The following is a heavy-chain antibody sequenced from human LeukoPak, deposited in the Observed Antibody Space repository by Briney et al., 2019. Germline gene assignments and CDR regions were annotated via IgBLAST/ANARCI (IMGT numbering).Heavy chain of an antibody. CDR2: IYYSGST. Sequence: SETLSLTCTVSGGSISSSSYSWGWIRQPPGKGLEWIGSIYYSGSTYYNPSLKSRVTISVDTSKNQFSLKLSSVTAADTAVYYCARGLYCSSTSCYADWFDPWGQGTLVTSSS. V-gene: IGHV4-39*07. CDR1: GGSISSSSYS. D-gene: IGHD2-2*01. CDR3: ARGLYCSSTSCYADWFDP. J-gene: IGHJ5*02.